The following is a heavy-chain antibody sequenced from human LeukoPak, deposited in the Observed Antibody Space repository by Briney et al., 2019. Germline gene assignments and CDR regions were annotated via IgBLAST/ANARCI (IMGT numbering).Heavy chain of an antibody. J-gene: IGHJ4*02. CDR3: AQKTPGTHPFDY. V-gene: IGHV4-38-2*02. CDR2: IYHSGST. Sequence: SETLSLTCTVSGYSISSGYYWGWIRQPPGKGLEWIGSIYHSGSTYYNPSLKSRVTISVDTSKNQFSLKLSSVTAADTAVYYCAQKTPGTHPFDYWGQGTLVTVSS. CDR1: GYSISSGYY. D-gene: IGHD6-13*01.